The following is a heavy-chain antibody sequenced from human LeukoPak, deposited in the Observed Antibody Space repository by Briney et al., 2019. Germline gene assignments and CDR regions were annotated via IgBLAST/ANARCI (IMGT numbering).Heavy chain of an antibody. CDR1: GFTFSSYS. CDR3: ARASVTVVVPAAIRYYYYYMDV. CDR2: ISSSSSYI. Sequence: GGSLRLSCAASGFTFSSYSMNWVRQAPGKGLEWVSSISSSSSYIYYADSVKGRFTISRDNAKNSLYLQMNSLRAEDTAVYYCARASVTVVVPAAIRYYYYYMDVWGKGTTATVSS. D-gene: IGHD2-2*02. V-gene: IGHV3-21*01. J-gene: IGHJ6*03.